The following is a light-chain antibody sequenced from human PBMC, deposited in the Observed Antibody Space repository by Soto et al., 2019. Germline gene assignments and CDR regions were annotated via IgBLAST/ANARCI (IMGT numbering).Light chain of an antibody. CDR2: DAS. V-gene: IGKV3-20*01. CDR1: QSVSSY. J-gene: IGKJ1*01. Sequence: EIVLTQSPATLSLSPGERATLPCRASQSVSSYLAWYQQKPGRAPRLLIYDASNRATGIPARFSGSGSGTDFTLTISRLEPEDFAVYYCQQYGSSPRTFGQGTKVDIK. CDR3: QQYGSSPRT.